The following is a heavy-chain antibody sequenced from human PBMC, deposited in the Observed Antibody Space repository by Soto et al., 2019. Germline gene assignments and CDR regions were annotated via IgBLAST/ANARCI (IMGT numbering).Heavy chain of an antibody. D-gene: IGHD4-4*01. CDR3: ARGSYRAFDY. J-gene: IGHJ4*02. V-gene: IGHV3-53*01. Sequence: GSLRLSCAASDFSVSSHYLSWVRQAPGKGLERVSGIYSGGATYYADSGKGRFTFSRDNSKNTVYLQMNSLRVEDTAVYYCARGSYRAFDYWGQGTLVTVSS. CDR1: DFSVSSHY. CDR2: IYSGGAT.